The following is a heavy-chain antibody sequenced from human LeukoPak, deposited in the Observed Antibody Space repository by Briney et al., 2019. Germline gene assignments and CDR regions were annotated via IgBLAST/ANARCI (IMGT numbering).Heavy chain of an antibody. CDR2: ISGSGRST. Sequence: GGSLRLSCAASGFTFSSYAMSWVRQAPGKGLEWVSAISGSGRSTYYADSVKGRFTISRDNSKNTLYLQMNSLRAEDTAVYYCAKVKYGDYLSWFDPWGQGTLVTVSS. CDR1: GFTFSSYA. D-gene: IGHD4-17*01. CDR3: AKVKYGDYLSWFDP. V-gene: IGHV3-23*01. J-gene: IGHJ5*02.